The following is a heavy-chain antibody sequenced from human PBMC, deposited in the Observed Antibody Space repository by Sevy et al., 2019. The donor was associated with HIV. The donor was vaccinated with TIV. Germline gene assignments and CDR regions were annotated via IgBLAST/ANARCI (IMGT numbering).Heavy chain of an antibody. J-gene: IGHJ4*02. CDR2: ISAYNGNT. D-gene: IGHD2-2*02. Sequence: ASVKVSCKASGYTFTSYGISWVRQAPGQGLEWMGWISAYNGNTNYAQKLQGRVTMTTDTSTSTAYMELRSLGSDDTAVYYCARDIPYCSSTSCYTDYWGQGTLVTVSS. V-gene: IGHV1-18*04. CDR1: GYTFTSYG. CDR3: ARDIPYCSSTSCYTDY.